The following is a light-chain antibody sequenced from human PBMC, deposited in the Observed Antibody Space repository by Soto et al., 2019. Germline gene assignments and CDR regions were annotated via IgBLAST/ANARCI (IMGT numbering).Light chain of an antibody. CDR1: QAMSNY. J-gene: IGKJ4*01. CDR3: QQLTGYQLT. Sequence: DIQLTQSPSFLSASVGDTVTITCRASQAMSNYLAWYQQKPGKVPKLLIRSASTLQSGVPPRFSGGGAGPEFTLTISTLHPDDSSIYYWQQLTGYQLTFVAGTNVEIK. CDR2: SAS. V-gene: IGKV1-9*01.